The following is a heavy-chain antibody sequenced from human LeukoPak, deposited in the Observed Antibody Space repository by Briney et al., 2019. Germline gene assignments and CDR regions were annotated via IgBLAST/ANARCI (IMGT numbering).Heavy chain of an antibody. D-gene: IGHD6-19*01. CDR3: XXXXXXYTVAGPWYFDL. CDR2: INHSGST. Sequence: KPSETLSLTCAVYGGSFSGYYWSWIRQPPGKGLEWIGEINHSGSTNYNPSLKSRVTISVDTSKNQFSLKLSSVTAADTAVYYCXXXXXXYTVAGPWYFDLWGRGTLVTVSS. CDR1: GGSFSGYY. V-gene: IGHV4-34*03. J-gene: IGHJ2*01.